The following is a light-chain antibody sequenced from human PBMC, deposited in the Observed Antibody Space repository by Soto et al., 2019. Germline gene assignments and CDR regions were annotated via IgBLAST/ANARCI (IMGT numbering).Light chain of an antibody. CDR3: QKYDSLPLLT. J-gene: IGKJ4*01. Sequence: DIQMTQSPSSLSASVGDRVTITCQASQDISNYLNWFQQKPGKAPKLLIYDASNLETGVPSRFSGSGSGTDFTFTISSLQPEDVGTYYRQKYDSLPLLTFGGGTKVEIK. CDR1: QDISNY. V-gene: IGKV1-33*01. CDR2: DAS.